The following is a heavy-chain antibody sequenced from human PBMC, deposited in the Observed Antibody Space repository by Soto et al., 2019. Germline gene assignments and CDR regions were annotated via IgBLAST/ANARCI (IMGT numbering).Heavy chain of an antibody. J-gene: IGHJ6*02. Sequence: SVKVSCKASGGTFSSYAISWVRQAPGQGLEWMGGIIPIFGTANYAQKVQGRVTITADESTSTAYMELSSLRSEDTAVYYCARAGVGSGWLRLYYYYGMDAWGQGTTVTVSS. D-gene: IGHD6-19*01. V-gene: IGHV1-69*13. CDR3: ARAGVGSGWLRLYYYYGMDA. CDR2: IIPIFGTA. CDR1: GGTFSSYA.